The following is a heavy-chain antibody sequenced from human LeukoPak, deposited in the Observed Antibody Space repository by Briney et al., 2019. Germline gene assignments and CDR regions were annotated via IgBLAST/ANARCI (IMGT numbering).Heavy chain of an antibody. V-gene: IGHV1-8*01. CDR2: MNPNSGNT. D-gene: IGHD3-9*01. Sequence: ASVKVSCKASGYTFTSYDINWVRQATGQGLEWMGWMNPNSGNTGYAQKFQGSVTMTRNTSISTAYMELSSLRSEDTAVYYCARGVLRYFDWLVDAFDIWGQGTMVTVSS. J-gene: IGHJ3*02. CDR3: ARGVLRYFDWLVDAFDI. CDR1: GYTFTSYD.